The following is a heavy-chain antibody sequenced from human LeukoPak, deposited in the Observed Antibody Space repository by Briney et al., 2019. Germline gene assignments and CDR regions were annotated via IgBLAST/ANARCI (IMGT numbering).Heavy chain of an antibody. CDR3: ARVEPTTLTYFDH. J-gene: IGHJ4*02. D-gene: IGHD1-7*01. V-gene: IGHV4-39*01. CDR2: IYYSGST. CDR1: GGSISSSSYY. Sequence: SETLSLTCTVSGGSISSSSYYWGWIRQPPGKGLEWIGSIYYSGSTYYNPSLKSRVTISVDTSKNQFSLKLSSVTAADTAVYYCARVEPTTLTYFDHWGQGALVVVSS.